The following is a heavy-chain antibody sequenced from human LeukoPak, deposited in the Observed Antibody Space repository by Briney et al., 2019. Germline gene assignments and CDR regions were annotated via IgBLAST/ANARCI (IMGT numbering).Heavy chain of an antibody. CDR1: GFTFSSYG. V-gene: IGHV3-30*18. J-gene: IGHJ4*02. Sequence: GGSLRPSCAASGFTFSSYGMHWVRQAPGKGLEWVAVISYDGSNKYYADSVKGRFTISRDNSKNTLYLQTNSLRAEDTAVYYCAKGDYDILTGYYWGQGTLVTVSS. CDR2: ISYDGSNK. CDR3: AKGDYDILTGYY. D-gene: IGHD3-9*01.